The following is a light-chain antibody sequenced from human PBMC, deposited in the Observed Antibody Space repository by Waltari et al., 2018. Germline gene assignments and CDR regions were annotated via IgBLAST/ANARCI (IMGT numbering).Light chain of an antibody. V-gene: IGLV2-18*02. Sequence: QSALTQPPSVSGSPGQSVTISCTGTSNDLSTYNGVSWYQQPPGTAPKVFIFEVSKRPSGVPDRFSGSKSGNTASLTISGLQAEDEADYYCSSYTSSRTLLFGGGTKLTVL. CDR1: SNDLSTYNG. J-gene: IGLJ2*01. CDR3: SSYTSSRTLL. CDR2: EVS.